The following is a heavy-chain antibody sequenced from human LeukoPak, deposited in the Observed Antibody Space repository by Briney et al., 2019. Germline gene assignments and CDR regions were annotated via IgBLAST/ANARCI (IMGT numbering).Heavy chain of an antibody. J-gene: IGHJ4*02. CDR2: ISVNSGYT. CDR3: ARSREVTVSGPQFDY. V-gene: IGHV1-18*01. Sequence: GASVKVSCNASGYRFTSDGIAWVRQAPGQGLEWMGWISVNSGYTNYAQKVQGRVTMTADTSTSTVYMELRSLRSDDTAIYYCARSREVTVSGPQFDYWGQGTLVTVSS. CDR1: GYRFTSDG. D-gene: IGHD4-23*01.